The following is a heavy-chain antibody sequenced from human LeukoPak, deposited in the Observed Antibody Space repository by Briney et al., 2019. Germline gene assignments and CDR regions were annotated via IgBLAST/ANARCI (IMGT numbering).Heavy chain of an antibody. CDR2: ISSSSSYI. J-gene: IGHJ4*02. CDR1: GFTFSSYS. D-gene: IGHD4-17*01. V-gene: IGHV3-21*01. Sequence: PGGSLRLSCAASGFTFSSYSMNWVRQAPGKGLEWVSSISSSSSYIYYADSVKGRFTISRDNAKNSLYLQMNSLRAEDTAVYYCASLRDYGDLFDYWGQGTLVTVSS. CDR3: ASLRDYGDLFDY.